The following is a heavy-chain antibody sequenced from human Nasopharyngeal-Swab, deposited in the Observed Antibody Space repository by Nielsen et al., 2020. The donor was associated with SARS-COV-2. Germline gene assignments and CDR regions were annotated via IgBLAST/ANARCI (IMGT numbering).Heavy chain of an antibody. CDR2: IYYSEST. CDR3: ARCGGDCLKTPTLYYFDY. J-gene: IGHJ4*02. Sequence: WIRQPPGKGLEWIGYIYYSESTNYNPSLKSRVTISVDTSKNQFSLKLSSVTAADTAVYYCARCGGDCLKTPTLYYFDYWGQGTLVTVSS. D-gene: IGHD2-21*02. V-gene: IGHV4-59*01.